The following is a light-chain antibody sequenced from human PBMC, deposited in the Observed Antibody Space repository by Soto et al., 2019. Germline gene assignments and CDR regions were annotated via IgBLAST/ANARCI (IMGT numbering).Light chain of an antibody. CDR2: DAS. CDR1: QSVTTY. Sequence: EIVLTQSPATLSLSPGESATLSCRASQSVTTYLAWYQQKPGQAPRLLIYDASNRATGIPARFSGSGSGTDFTLTISSLEPEDIAVYYCQQRTNWPITFGQGTRLEIK. V-gene: IGKV3-11*01. J-gene: IGKJ5*01. CDR3: QQRTNWPIT.